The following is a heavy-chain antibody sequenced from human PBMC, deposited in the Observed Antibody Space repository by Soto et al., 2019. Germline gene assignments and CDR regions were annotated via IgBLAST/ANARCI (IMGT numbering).Heavy chain of an antibody. CDR3: ARGEGLGGSSWNDAFDI. CDR1: GFTVSSNY. J-gene: IGHJ3*02. D-gene: IGHD6-13*01. V-gene: IGHV3-66*01. CDR2: IYSGGNT. Sequence: EVQLVESGGGLVQPGGSLRLSCAASGFTVSSNYMSWVRQATGTGLEWVSVIYSGGNTYHADSIKGRFYISRDNSKNTLSLQMNILRAEDTAVYYCARGEGLGGSSWNDAFDIWGQGTMVTVSS.